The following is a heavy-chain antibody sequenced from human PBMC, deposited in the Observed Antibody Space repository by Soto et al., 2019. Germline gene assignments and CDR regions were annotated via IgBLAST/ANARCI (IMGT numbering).Heavy chain of an antibody. J-gene: IGHJ4*02. D-gene: IGHD2-21*01. V-gene: IGHV4-59*01. CDR3: ARSDFRY. CDR2: IYYSGST. Sequence: SETLSLTCTVSGGSISSYYWSWIRQPPGKGLEWIGYIYYSGSTNYNPSLKSRVTISVDTSKNQFSLKLSSVTAADTAVYYCARSDFRYWGQGTLVTVS. CDR1: GGSISSYY.